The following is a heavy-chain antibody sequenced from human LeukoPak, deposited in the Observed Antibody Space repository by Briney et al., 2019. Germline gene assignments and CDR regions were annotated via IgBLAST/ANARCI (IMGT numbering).Heavy chain of an antibody. CDR3: ARGFPHAMVRGVNGAFDI. J-gene: IGHJ3*02. CDR2: ISYDGSNK. V-gene: IGHV3-30*03. Sequence: GRSLRLSCAASGFTFSSYGMHWVRQAPGKGLEWVAVISYDGSNKYYADSVKGRFTISRDNSKNTLYLQMNSLRAEDTAVYYCARGFPHAMVRGVNGAFDIWGQGTMVTVSS. D-gene: IGHD3-10*01. CDR1: GFTFSSYG.